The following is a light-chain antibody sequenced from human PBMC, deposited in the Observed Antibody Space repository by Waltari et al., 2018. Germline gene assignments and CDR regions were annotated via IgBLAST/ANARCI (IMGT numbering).Light chain of an antibody. CDR3: SSYTYGGPWV. Sequence: SALTQPAPVSASPGPSIHISFPESSSDVGIYALFAWYQQHPGKAPHLLIYEVDKRPSGVSYRFSGSKSGNAASLTISGLQAEDEAHYFCSSYTYGGPWVFGGGTLLTVL. V-gene: IGLV2-23*02. J-gene: IGLJ2*01. CDR1: SSDVGIYAL. CDR2: EVD.